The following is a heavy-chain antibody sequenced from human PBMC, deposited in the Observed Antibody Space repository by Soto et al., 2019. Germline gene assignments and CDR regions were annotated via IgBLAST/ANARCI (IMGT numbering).Heavy chain of an antibody. J-gene: IGHJ4*02. V-gene: IGHV3-23*01. CDR1: GFTFSSYA. D-gene: IGHD2-8*01. CDR3: AKERDNGADRYDLDD. CDR2: ISGRGDST. Sequence: EVQLLESGGILVHPGGSLRLSCAASGFTFSSYAMTWVRQAPGKGLEWVSAISGRGDSTYYADSVKGRFTISRDQSKNTLDLQMHSLSAEDTAVYFCAKERDNGADRYDLDDGGQGTLVTVSS.